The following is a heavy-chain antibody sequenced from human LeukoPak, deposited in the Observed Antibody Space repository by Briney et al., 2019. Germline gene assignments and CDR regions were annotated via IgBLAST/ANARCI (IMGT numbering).Heavy chain of an antibody. V-gene: IGHV1-69-2*01. CDR2: VDPEDGET. D-gene: IGHD5-24*01. CDR3: ATEGRDGYNSFDY. J-gene: IGHJ4*02. Sequence: ASVKVSCKVSGYTFTDYYMHWVQQAPGRGLELMGLVDPEDGETIYAEKFQGRVTITADTSTDTAYMELSSLRSEDTAVYYCATEGRDGYNSFDYWGQGTLVTVSS. CDR1: GYTFTDYY.